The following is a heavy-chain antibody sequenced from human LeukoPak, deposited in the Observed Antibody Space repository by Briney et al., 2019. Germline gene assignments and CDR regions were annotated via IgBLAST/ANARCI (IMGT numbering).Heavy chain of an antibody. CDR2: ISSSSSYI. V-gene: IGHV3-21*01. Sequence: PGGSLRLSCVASGFAFSNYNMNWVRQAPGKGLEWVSSISSSSSYIYYADSVKGRFTISRDNAKNSLYLQMNSLRADDTAIYYCARGESSGQFQRYWGQGTLVTVSS. D-gene: IGHD6-19*01. J-gene: IGHJ4*02. CDR1: GFAFSNYN. CDR3: ARGESSGQFQRY.